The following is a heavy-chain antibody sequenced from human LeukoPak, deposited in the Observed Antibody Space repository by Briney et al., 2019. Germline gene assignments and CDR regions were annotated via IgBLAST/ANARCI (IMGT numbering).Heavy chain of an antibody. Sequence: ASVKVSCKASGYTFTSYAMHWVRQAPGQRLEWMGWINAGNGNTKYSQKFQGRVTITRDTSASTAYMELSSLRSEDTAVYHCARGGGHMITFGGVIAHWGQGTLVTVSS. D-gene: IGHD3-16*01. J-gene: IGHJ5*02. V-gene: IGHV1-3*01. CDR1: GYTFTSYA. CDR2: INAGNGNT. CDR3: ARGGGHMITFGGVIAH.